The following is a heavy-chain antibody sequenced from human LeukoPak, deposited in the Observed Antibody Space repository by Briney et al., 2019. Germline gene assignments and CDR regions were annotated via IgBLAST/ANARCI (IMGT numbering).Heavy chain of an antibody. CDR2: ISYDGSNK. CDR1: GFTFSSYA. CDR3: ASYSSSWCFDY. J-gene: IGHJ4*02. Sequence: PGGSLRLSCAASGFTFSSYAMHWVRPAPGKGLEWVAVISYDGSNKYYADSVKGRFTISRDNSKNTLYLQMNSLRAEDTAVYYCASYSSSWCFDYWGQGTLVTVSS. V-gene: IGHV3-30*04. D-gene: IGHD6-13*01.